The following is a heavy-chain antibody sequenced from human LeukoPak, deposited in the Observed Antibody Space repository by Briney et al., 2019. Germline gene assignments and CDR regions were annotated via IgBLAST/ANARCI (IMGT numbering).Heavy chain of an antibody. CDR2: ITSSGSYI. Sequence: GGSLRLSCAASGFTFSSYSMNWVRQAPGKGLEWVSSITSSGSYIYYADSVKGRFTISRDDAKNSLYLQMNSLRAEDTAIYYCARDRLVLRPRSSSDYWGQGTLVTVSS. CDR3: ARDRLVLRPRSSSDY. CDR1: GFTFSSYS. D-gene: IGHD6-6*01. J-gene: IGHJ4*02. V-gene: IGHV3-21*01.